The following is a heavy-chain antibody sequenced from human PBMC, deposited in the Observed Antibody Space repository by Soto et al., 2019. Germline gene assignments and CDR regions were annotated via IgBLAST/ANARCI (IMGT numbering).Heavy chain of an antibody. CDR1: GFTFNSYG. D-gene: IGHD2-2*01. Sequence: QVQLVESGGGVVQPGWSLRLSCAASGFTFNSYGMHWVRQAPGKGLEWVAVISYDGSNTYHADSVKGRFTISRDNSKNTLYLQMNSLRAEDTAVYYCAKDLECSSSNCYLGYSYYGTDVWGQGTTVTVSS. CDR2: ISYDGSNT. J-gene: IGHJ6*02. CDR3: AKDLECSSSNCYLGYSYYGTDV. V-gene: IGHV3-30*18.